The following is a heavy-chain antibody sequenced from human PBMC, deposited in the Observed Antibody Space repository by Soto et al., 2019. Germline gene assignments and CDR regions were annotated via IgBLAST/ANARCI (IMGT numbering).Heavy chain of an antibody. V-gene: IGHV4-34*01. J-gene: IGHJ4*02. CDR1: DGSFSGYY. CDR2: ITDRGRT. D-gene: IGHD3-10*01. Sequence: PSENLSLTCAVYDGSFSGYYGSWIRQSPGKGLEWIGEITDRGRTNYNPSLKRRFTISVDTSKNQFSLKMTSVTAADTAVYYCARGVVRRVIIQYTSLLDYWGLGTSVTVSS. CDR3: ARGVVRRVIIQYTSLLDY.